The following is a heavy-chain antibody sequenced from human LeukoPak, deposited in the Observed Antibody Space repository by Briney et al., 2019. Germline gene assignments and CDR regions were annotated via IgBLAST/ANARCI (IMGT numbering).Heavy chain of an antibody. CDR3: AGHTNSFDY. CDR1: GGSFSGYY. J-gene: IGHJ4*02. V-gene: IGHV4-34*01. CDR2: INHSGST. Sequence: SETLSLTCAVYGGSFSGYYWSWIRQPPGKGLEWIGEINHSGSTNYNPSLKSRVTILVDTSKNQFSLKLSSVTAADTAVYYCAGHTNSFDYWGQGTLVTVSS.